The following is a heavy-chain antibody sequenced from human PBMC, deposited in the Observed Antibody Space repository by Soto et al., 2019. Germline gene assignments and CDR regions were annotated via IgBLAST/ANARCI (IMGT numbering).Heavy chain of an antibody. Sequence: PGGFLRLSCAVSGFTFSTYAMSWVRQAPGKGLEWVSAISGSGGSTYYADSVKGRFTISRDNSKNTLYLQMNSLRAEDTAVYYCAKVRSYEITYWGQGTQVTVSS. D-gene: IGHD3-9*01. CDR1: GFTFSTYA. V-gene: IGHV3-23*01. J-gene: IGHJ4*02. CDR2: ISGSGGST. CDR3: AKVRSYEITY.